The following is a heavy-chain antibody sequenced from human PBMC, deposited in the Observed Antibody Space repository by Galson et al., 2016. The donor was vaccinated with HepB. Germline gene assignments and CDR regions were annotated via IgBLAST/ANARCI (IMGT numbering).Heavy chain of an antibody. CDR1: GDTLSNRY. J-gene: IGHJ4*02. D-gene: IGHD1-7*01. CDR2: INPSDGTT. Sequence: SVKVSCKASGDTLSNRYLHWVRQAPGQGLEWVGVINPSDGTTNCAERFQGRVTMTRDTSTTSFYMELSSLRYEDTAEYFCAREIGGTSYFEYWGQGTLVTVSS. CDR3: AREIGGTSYFEY. V-gene: IGHV1-46*01.